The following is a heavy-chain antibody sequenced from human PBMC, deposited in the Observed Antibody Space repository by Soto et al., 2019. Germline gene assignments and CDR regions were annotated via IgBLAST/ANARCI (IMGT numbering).Heavy chain of an antibody. J-gene: IGHJ4*02. CDR2: TYYSGST. Sequence: ETLSLTCTVSGGSIRSYYGSWIRQPPGKGLAWIEYTYYSGSTNYNPSLKHRVTISVDTSKNQFSLKLSSVTTADTAVYYCARRTYCSGGSCYSGFDYWGQGTLVTVSS. V-gene: IGHV4-59*01. CDR1: GGSIRSYY. D-gene: IGHD2-15*01. CDR3: ARRTYCSGGSCYSGFDY.